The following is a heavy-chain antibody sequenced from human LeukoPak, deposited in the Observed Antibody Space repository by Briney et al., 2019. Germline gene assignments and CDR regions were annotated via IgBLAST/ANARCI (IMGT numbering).Heavy chain of an antibody. CDR3: ARDWRYSSSWYENWFDP. CDR1: GYTFTGYY. J-gene: IGHJ5*02. CDR2: INPNSGGT. Sequence: ASVKVSCKASGYTFTGYYMHWVRQAPGQGLEWMGWINPNSGGTNYAQKFQGRVTMTRDTSISTAYMELSSLRSEDTAVYYCARDWRYSSSWYENWFDPWGQGTLVTVSS. V-gene: IGHV1-2*02. D-gene: IGHD6-13*01.